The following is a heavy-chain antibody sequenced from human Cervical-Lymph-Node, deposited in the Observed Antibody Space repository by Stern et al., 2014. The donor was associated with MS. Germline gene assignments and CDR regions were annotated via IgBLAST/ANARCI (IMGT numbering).Heavy chain of an antibody. V-gene: IGHV1-69*01. CDR1: GGTFSSST. Sequence: QVQLVESGAEVKTPGSSVKVSCRASGGTFSSSTISWVRQAHGQGLEWMGGIIPLFGTANYAQKFQGRVTITADESTSTAYMELSSLRSEDTAVYYCARELSQVLVYWGQGTLVTVSS. J-gene: IGHJ4*02. CDR3: ARELSQVLVY. CDR2: IIPLFGTA.